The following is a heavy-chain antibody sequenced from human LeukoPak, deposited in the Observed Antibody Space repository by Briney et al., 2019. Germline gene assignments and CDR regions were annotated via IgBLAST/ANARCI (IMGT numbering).Heavy chain of an antibody. V-gene: IGHV3-53*01. CDR2: FYRGDST. CDR1: GFTVSSSY. Sequence: GGSLRLSCAASGFTVSSSYMYWVRQAPGKGLEWVSFFYRGDSTYYAESVRGRFTISRDNSKNTLYLLMNSLIPEDTAVYYCARVGAIHLYYFDYWGQGTLVTVSS. CDR3: ARVGAIHLYYFDY. J-gene: IGHJ4*02. D-gene: IGHD1-26*01.